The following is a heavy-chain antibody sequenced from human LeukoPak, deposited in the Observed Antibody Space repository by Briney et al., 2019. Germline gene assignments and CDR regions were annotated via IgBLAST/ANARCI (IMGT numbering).Heavy chain of an antibody. Sequence: ASVKVSCKASGGTFSSYAISWVRQAPGQGLEWMGRIIPIFGTANYAQKFQGRVTITTDESTSTAYMELSSLRSEDTAVYYCAKGSGSYCSGGNCFRPDVWGKGTTVTVSS. D-gene: IGHD2-15*01. CDR3: AKGSGSYCSGGNCFRPDV. V-gene: IGHV1-69*05. J-gene: IGHJ6*03. CDR1: GGTFSSYA. CDR2: IIPIFGTA.